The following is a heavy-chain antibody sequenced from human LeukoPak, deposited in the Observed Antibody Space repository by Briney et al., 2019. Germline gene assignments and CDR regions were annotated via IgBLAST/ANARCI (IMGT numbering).Heavy chain of an antibody. D-gene: IGHD5-24*01. CDR1: GFMFSSYW. CDR2: INIDGSTT. Sequence: PGGSLRLSCAASGFMFSSYWMHWVRQAPGKGLVWVSHINIDGSTTSYADSVEGRFTISRDNAKNTLNLQMNSLRAEDTAVYYCAREGDGDIDLDYWGQGTVVTVSS. J-gene: IGHJ4*02. V-gene: IGHV3-74*01. CDR3: AREGDGDIDLDY.